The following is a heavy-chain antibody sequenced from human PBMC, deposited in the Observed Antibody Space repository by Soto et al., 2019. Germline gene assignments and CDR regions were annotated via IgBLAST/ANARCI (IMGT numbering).Heavy chain of an antibody. Sequence: EVHLLESGGGLVQPGGSLRLSCAASRFTFSNFAMSWVRQAPGKGLGWVSTITGTSANTYYTDSVKGRFAISRDNSQNTLYLQMNSLSTEDTAVYYCAKGGATYGLLTHDYWGQGTLVTVSS. CDR1: RFTFSNFA. J-gene: IGHJ4*02. CDR3: AKGGATYGLLTHDY. CDR2: ITGTSANT. V-gene: IGHV3-23*01. D-gene: IGHD3-9*01.